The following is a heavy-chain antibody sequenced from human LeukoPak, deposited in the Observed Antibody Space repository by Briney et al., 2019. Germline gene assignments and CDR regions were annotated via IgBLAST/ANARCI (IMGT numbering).Heavy chain of an antibody. D-gene: IGHD2-2*03. CDR1: GGPISSYY. J-gene: IGHJ3*02. Sequence: PSETLSLTCTVSGGPISSYYWSWIRQPPGKGLEWIGYIYYSGSTNYNPSLKSRVTISVDTSKNQFSLKLSSVTAADTAVYYCARAWMTNDAFDIWGQGTMVTVSS. CDR2: IYYSGST. CDR3: ARAWMTNDAFDI. V-gene: IGHV4-59*01.